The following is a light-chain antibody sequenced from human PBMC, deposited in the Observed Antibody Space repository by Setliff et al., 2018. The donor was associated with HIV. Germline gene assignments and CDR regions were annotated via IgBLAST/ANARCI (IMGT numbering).Light chain of an antibody. CDR3: QQAYIPPLV. J-gene: IGKJ2*01. V-gene: IGKV1-39*01. CDR2: ATS. Sequence: DIQLTQSPSSLSASVGDRVTITCRASQSISTFLNWCQQKSGKAPKLLIYATSRLQSGVPSRFSGSGSGTDFTLTITSLQPEDCATYFCQQAYIPPLVFGQGTKVDI. CDR1: QSISTF.